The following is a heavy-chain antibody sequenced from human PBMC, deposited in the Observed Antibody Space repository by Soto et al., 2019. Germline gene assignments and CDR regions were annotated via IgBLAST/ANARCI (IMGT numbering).Heavy chain of an antibody. CDR3: TTSPHRDSDRVFV. CDR1: GFTFSTYC. D-gene: IGHD3-16*02. V-gene: IGHV3-7*01. Sequence: EVQLVESGGGLVQPGGSQRLSCAASGFTFSTYCMSWVRRTPGKGLEWVANIKQDGTEKYYVDSVRGRLTVSIDNAKSSLYLQMNSLRVEDTAVYYCTTSPHRDSDRVFVWGQGTAVTVS. CDR2: IKQDGTEK. J-gene: IGHJ6*02.